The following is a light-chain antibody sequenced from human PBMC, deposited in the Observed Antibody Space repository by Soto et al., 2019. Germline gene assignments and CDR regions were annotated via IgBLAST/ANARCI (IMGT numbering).Light chain of an antibody. CDR1: QIVSSSY. V-gene: IGKV3-20*01. CDR2: GAS. J-gene: IGKJ5*01. Sequence: EIVLTQSPGTLSLSPGEKATLSCRASQIVSSSYLAWYQQKPGQAPRLLIYGASSRATGIPDRFSGSGSGTDFTLTISRLEPEDFAVYYCQQYGSSPPPITFGQGTRLEIK. CDR3: QQYGSSPPPIT.